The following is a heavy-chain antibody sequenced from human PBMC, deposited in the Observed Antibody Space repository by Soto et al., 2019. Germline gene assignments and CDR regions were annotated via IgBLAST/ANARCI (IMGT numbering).Heavy chain of an antibody. J-gene: IGHJ4*02. CDR2: IYSAGSA. V-gene: IGHV3-66*01. CDR1: GFTFKTYG. Sequence: PGGSLRLSCAASGFTFKTYGMSWVRQAPGKGLEWVSVIYSAGSADFADSVKGRFTISRDNSKNTLYLQMNSLRAEDTAVYYCAKEAGEMATTYGHFDHWGQGTLVTVSS. D-gene: IGHD1-1*01. CDR3: AKEAGEMATTYGHFDH.